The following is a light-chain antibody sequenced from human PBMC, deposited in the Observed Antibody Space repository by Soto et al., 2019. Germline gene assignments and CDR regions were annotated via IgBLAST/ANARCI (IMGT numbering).Light chain of an antibody. CDR3: QQYGSSGT. CDR2: DAS. CDR1: QSVSSY. V-gene: IGKV3-11*01. J-gene: IGKJ1*01. Sequence: EIVLTQSPASRSLSPGERATLSCRASQSVSSYLAWYQQKPGQAPRLLIYDASNRATGIPARFSGSGSGTEFTLTISSMKSEDFAVYYCQQYGSSGTFGQGTKVDIK.